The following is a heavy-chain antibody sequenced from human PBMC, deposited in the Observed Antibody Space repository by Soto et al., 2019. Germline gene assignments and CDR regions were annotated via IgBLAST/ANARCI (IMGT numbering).Heavy chain of an antibody. Sequence: GGSLRLSCAASGFTFSSYAMSWVRQAPGKGLEWVSAISGSGGSTYYADSVKGRFTISRDNSKNTLYLQMNSLRAEDTAVYYCAKDLGGIAVAGTQYYFDYWGQGTLVTVSS. CDR1: GFTFSSYA. V-gene: IGHV3-23*01. D-gene: IGHD6-19*01. CDR2: ISGSGGST. J-gene: IGHJ4*02. CDR3: AKDLGGIAVAGTQYYFDY.